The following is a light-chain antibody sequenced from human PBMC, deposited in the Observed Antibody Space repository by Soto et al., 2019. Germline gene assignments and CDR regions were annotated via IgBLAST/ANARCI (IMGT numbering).Light chain of an antibody. J-gene: IGKJ5*01. V-gene: IGKV3D-15*02. CDR1: QSVGSD. CDR2: DIF. CDR3: KQYGNSPFT. Sequence: EIVMTQSPATLSVSPGERATLSCRASQSVGSDLAWYQQKPGQAPRLVIYDIFTRATGVQTRISGSGSGTEFTLTIRRLEPEDFVVYYCKQYGNSPFTFGQGTRLEIK.